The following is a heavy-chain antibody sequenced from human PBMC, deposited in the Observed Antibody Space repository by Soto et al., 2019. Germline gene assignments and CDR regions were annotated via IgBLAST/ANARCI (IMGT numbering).Heavy chain of an antibody. CDR3: AKDLTRQLAYWLDP. CDR1: GFSFTGYY. J-gene: IGHJ5*02. D-gene: IGHD6-6*01. Sequence: ASVKISCKASGFSFTGYYIHWLRQAPGQGLEWMGWINAHSGGTEYAQKFQGRVTLTRDTSIATAYLTLTSLTSDDTALYYCAKDLTRQLAYWLDPWGQGTQVTVSS. V-gene: IGHV1-2*02. CDR2: INAHSGGT.